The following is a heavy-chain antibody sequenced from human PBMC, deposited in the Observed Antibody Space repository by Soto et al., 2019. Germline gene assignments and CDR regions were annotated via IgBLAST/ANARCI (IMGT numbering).Heavy chain of an antibody. D-gene: IGHD2-2*01. J-gene: IGHJ6*02. Sequence: ASVKVSCKASGYTLTSYAMHWVRQAPGQRLEWMGWINGANGNTKFSQRFQGGVTITRDTSASTDYMELSSLTSEDTAVYYCARADCSSNTCYFYYGMDVWGQGTTVTVSS. V-gene: IGHV1-3*01. CDR3: ARADCSSNTCYFYYGMDV. CDR1: GYTLTSYA. CDR2: INGANGNT.